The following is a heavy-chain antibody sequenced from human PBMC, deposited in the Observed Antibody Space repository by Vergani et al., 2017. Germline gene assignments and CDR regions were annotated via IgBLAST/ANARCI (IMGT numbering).Heavy chain of an antibody. V-gene: IGHV4-30-4*01. CDR1: GGSISSGDYY. D-gene: IGHD3-22*01. CDR2: IYYSGST. Sequence: QVQLQESGPGLVKPSQTLSLTCTVSGGSISSGDYYWSWIRQPPGKGLEWIGYIYYSGSTYYNPSLKSRVTISVDTSKNQFSLKLSSVTAADTAVYYCAIHGNNDSSGDYYGFDYWAQVTLVTVSA. J-gene: IGHJ4*02. CDR3: AIHGNNDSSGDYYGFDY.